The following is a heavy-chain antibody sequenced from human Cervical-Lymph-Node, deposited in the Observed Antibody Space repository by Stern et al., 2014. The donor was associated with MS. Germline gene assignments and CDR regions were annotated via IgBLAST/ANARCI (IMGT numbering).Heavy chain of an antibody. CDR2: VVVLKGDT. D-gene: IGHD5-18*01. J-gene: IGHJ5*02. V-gene: IGHV1-58*01. CDR3: ASERYTYYDDQRPPGGFGP. CDR1: GITFSNSA. Sequence: QMQLGQSGPEVKKPGTSVKVSCKASGITFSNSAVQWLRQARGHRLEWVGGVVVLKGDTNSAQSIQERVTITRDMSTSTVYMELRSLRSEDTAVYYCASERYTYYDDQRPPGGFGPWGQGTLVTVSS.